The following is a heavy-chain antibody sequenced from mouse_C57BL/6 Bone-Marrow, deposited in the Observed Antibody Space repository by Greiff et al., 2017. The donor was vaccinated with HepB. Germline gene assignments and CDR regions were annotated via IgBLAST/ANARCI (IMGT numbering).Heavy chain of an antibody. D-gene: IGHD1-1*01. CDR3: ARKNYYGN. J-gene: IGHJ3*01. CDR2: IDPSDSYT. V-gene: IGHV1-59*01. Sequence: VQLQQPGAELVRPGTSVKLSCKASGYTFTSYWMHWVKQRPGQGLEWIGVIDPSDSYTNYNQKFKGKATLTVDTSSSTAYMQLSGLTSEDSAVYYCARKNYYGNWGQGTLVTVSA. CDR1: GYTFTSYW.